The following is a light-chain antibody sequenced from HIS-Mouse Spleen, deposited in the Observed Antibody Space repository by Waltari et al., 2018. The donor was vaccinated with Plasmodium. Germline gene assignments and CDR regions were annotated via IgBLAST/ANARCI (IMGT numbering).Light chain of an antibody. CDR3: QQSYSTWT. V-gene: IGKV1-39*01. Sequence: DIQMTQSPSSLSASVGDRVTITCRASQSISSYLNWYQQKPGKAPKLLIYAASSLQSGVPSRFSGRRSGTDFTLTISSLQPEYFATYYCQQSYSTWTFGQGTKVEIK. CDR1: QSISSY. J-gene: IGKJ1*01. CDR2: AAS.